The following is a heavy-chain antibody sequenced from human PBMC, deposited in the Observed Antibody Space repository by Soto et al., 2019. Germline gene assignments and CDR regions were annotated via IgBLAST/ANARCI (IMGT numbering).Heavy chain of an antibody. CDR3: ARWGTTGGFDL. CDR1: GFRFKSFV. V-gene: IGHV3-30*19. CDR2: TSYDGNNK. D-gene: IGHD3-16*01. Sequence: QVQLVESGGGVVQPGTSLRLSCAASGFRFKSFVMHWVRQAPGKGLEWVAFTSYDGNNKDYGDSVKGRFTVSRDNSQNTLHLQRDFLRPEDTALYYCARWGTTGGFDLWGQGTLVSVYS. J-gene: IGHJ4*02.